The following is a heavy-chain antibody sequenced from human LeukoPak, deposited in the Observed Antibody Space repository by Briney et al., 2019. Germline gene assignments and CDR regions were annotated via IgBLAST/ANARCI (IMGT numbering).Heavy chain of an antibody. CDR1: GGSISSYY. Sequence: SETLSLTCTVSGGSISSYYWSWIRQPPGKGLEWIGYIYYSGSTNYNPFLKSRVTISVDTSKNQFSLKLSSVTAADTAVYYCAREAMRGAFDIWGQGTMVTVSS. CDR3: AREAMRGAFDI. CDR2: IYYSGST. J-gene: IGHJ3*02. V-gene: IGHV4-59*01.